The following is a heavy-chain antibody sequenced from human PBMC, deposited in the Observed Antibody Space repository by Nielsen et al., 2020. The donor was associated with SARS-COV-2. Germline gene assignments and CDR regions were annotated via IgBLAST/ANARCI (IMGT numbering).Heavy chain of an antibody. J-gene: IGHJ3*02. V-gene: IGHV4-59*08. Sequence: SETLSLTCSVSGDSISGYYWSWIRQPPGRGLEWVGYIYYSGSTNYNPSLKSRVTISVDTSKNQFSLKLSSVTAADTAVYYCARRALGYCSGGSCFDAFDIWGQGTMVTVSS. CDR3: ARRALGYCSGGSCFDAFDI. D-gene: IGHD2-15*01. CDR2: IYYSGST. CDR1: GDSISGYY.